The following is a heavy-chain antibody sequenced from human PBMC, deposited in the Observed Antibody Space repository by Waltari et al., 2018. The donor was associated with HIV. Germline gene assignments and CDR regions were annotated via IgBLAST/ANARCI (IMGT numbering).Heavy chain of an antibody. CDR2: ISSSSSYI. CDR1: GFTFSSYS. J-gene: IGHJ4*02. Sequence: EVQLVESGGGLVKPGGSLRLSCAASGFTFSSYSMNWVRQAPGKGLEWVSSISSSSSYIYYADSVKGRFTISRDNAKNSLYLQMNSLRAEDTAVYYCARASIVGANIYDYWGQGTLVTVSS. CDR3: ARASIVGANIYDY. D-gene: IGHD1-26*01. V-gene: IGHV3-21*01.